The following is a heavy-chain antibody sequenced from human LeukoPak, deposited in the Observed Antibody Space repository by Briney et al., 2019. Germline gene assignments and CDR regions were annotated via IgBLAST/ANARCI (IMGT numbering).Heavy chain of an antibody. Sequence: GGPLRLSCAASGFTFSNYWMYWVRQAPGKGLVWVSRINSDGTTTNFADSVKGRFTISRDNAKNTVYLQMNSLRAEDTAIYYCTRDITLTRGGRSDYWGQGTLVTVSS. CDR2: INSDGTTT. V-gene: IGHV3-74*01. D-gene: IGHD3-10*01. CDR3: TRDITLTRGGRSDY. J-gene: IGHJ4*02. CDR1: GFTFSNYW.